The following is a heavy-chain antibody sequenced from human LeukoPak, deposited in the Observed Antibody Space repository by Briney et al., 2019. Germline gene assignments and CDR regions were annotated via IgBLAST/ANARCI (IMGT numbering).Heavy chain of an antibody. V-gene: IGHV3-21*03. D-gene: IGHD2-15*01. Sequence: PGGSLRLSCAASGFTFSSYSMNWVRQAPGKGLEWVSSISSSSSYIYYADSVKGRFTISRDNAKNSLYLQMNSLRAEDTAVYYCARGQLLLGTGKFDYWGQGTPVTVSS. CDR3: ARGQLLLGTGKFDY. CDR2: ISSSSSYI. CDR1: GFTFSSYS. J-gene: IGHJ4*02.